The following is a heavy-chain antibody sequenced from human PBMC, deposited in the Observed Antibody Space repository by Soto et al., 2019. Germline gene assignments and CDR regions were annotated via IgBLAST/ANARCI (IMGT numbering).Heavy chain of an antibody. V-gene: IGHV4-34*01. CDR1: GGSFSGYY. Sequence: SETLSLTCAVYGGSFSGYYWSWIRQPPGKGLEWIGEINHSGSTNYNPSLKSRVTISVDTSKNQFSLKLSSVTAADTAVYYCARLRTDTGLDCWGQGTLVTVSS. CDR3: ARLRTDTGLDC. J-gene: IGHJ4*02. D-gene: IGHD2-2*02. CDR2: INHSGST.